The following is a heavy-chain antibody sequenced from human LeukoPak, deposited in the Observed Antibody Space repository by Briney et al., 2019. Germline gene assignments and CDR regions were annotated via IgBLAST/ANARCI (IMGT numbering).Heavy chain of an antibody. D-gene: IGHD6-19*01. V-gene: IGHV1-18*01. Sequence: ASVKVSCKASGYTFTSYGISWVRQAPGQGPEWMGWISAYNGNTNYAQKLQGRVTMTTDTSTSTAYMELRSLRSDDTAVYYCARDADSSGWYKEGYWGQGTLVTVSS. CDR3: ARDADSSGWYKEGY. CDR1: GYTFTSYG. CDR2: ISAYNGNT. J-gene: IGHJ4*02.